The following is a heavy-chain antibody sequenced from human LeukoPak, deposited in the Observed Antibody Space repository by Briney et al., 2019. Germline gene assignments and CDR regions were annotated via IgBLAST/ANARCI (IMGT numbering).Heavy chain of an antibody. J-gene: IGHJ5*02. CDR3: ARHLVTYNWNYRWFDP. V-gene: IGHV5-51*01. CDR2: IYPGDSDT. Sequence: GESLKISCKGSGYSFTSYWIGWVRQMPGKGLEWMGIIYPGDSDTRYSPSFQGQVTISADKSISTAYLQWSSLKASDTAMYYCARHLVTYNWNYRWFDPWGQGTLVTVSS. CDR1: GYSFTSYW. D-gene: IGHD1-7*01.